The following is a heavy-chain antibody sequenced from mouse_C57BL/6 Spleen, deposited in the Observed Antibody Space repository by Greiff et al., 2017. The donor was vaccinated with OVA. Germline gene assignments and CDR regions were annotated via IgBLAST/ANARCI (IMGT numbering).Heavy chain of an antibody. Sequence: EVQLQQSGPELVKPGASVKISCKASGYTFTDYYMNWVKQSHGKSLEWIGDINPNNGGTSYNQKFKGKATLTVDKSSSTAYMELRSLTSEDSAVYYCARGYGSRGDAMDYWGQGTSVTVSS. CDR3: ARGYGSRGDAMDY. CDR1: GYTFTDYY. V-gene: IGHV1-26*01. CDR2: INPNNGGT. D-gene: IGHD1-1*01. J-gene: IGHJ4*01.